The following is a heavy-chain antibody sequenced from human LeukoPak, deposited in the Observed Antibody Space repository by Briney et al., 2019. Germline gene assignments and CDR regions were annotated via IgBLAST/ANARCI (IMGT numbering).Heavy chain of an antibody. Sequence: GGSLRLSCAASGFTFSGSAMHWVRQASGKGLEWVGRIRSKANSYATAYAASVKGRFTISRDDSKNTAYLQMNSLRAEDTAVYYCARITYHYGSGSYRVGGSYYYYMDVWGKGTTVTISS. V-gene: IGHV3-73*01. CDR1: GFTFSGSA. CDR2: IRSKANSYAT. CDR3: ARITYHYGSGSYRVGGSYYYYMDV. D-gene: IGHD3-10*01. J-gene: IGHJ6*03.